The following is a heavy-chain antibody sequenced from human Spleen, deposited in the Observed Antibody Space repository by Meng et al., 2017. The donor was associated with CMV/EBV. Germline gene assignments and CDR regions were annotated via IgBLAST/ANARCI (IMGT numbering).Heavy chain of an antibody. Sequence: ASVKVSCKASGYTFTGYYVHWVRQAPGQGLEWMGWINPNSGDTYYSHKFHGRVTMTRDTSISTAYMELSTLRSDDTAVYYCARALQLSSPNYYDSTGYYFELDYFDYWGQGTLVTVSS. V-gene: IGHV1-2*02. CDR3: ARALQLSSPNYYDSTGYYFELDYFDY. CDR1: GYTFTGYY. CDR2: INPNSGDT. J-gene: IGHJ4*02. D-gene: IGHD3-22*01.